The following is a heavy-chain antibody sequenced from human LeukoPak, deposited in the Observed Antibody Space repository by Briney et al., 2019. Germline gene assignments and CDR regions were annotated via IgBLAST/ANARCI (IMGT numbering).Heavy chain of an antibody. CDR1: GFTVSSNY. D-gene: IGHD3-3*01. V-gene: IGHV3-53*01. CDR2: IYSGGST. CDR3: ARDGPPRFDY. Sequence: QPGGSPRLSCAASGFTVSSNYMSWVRQAPGKVLEWVSVIYSGGSTYYADSVKGRFTISRDNSKNTLYLQMNSLRAEDTAVYYCARDGPPRFDYWGQGTLVTVSS. J-gene: IGHJ4*02.